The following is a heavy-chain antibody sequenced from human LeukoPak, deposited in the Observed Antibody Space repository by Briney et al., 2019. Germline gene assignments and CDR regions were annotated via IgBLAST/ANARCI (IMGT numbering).Heavy chain of an antibody. Sequence: PGRSLRLSCAVSGFTLSKYAMHWVRQAPGKGLDWVALISYDGSQKYFADSVKGRFTISRDNAKNSLYLQMNSLKIEDTAVYYCTKLARAPRDFDYWGQGTLVTVSS. D-gene: IGHD2-8*01. V-gene: IGHV3-30*04. CDR3: TKLARAPRDFDY. J-gene: IGHJ4*01. CDR2: ISYDGSQK. CDR1: GFTLSKYA.